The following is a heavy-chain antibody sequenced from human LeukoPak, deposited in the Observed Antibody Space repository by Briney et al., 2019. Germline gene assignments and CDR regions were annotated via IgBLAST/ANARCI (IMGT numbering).Heavy chain of an antibody. CDR1: GYSINFGHL. D-gene: IGHD3-22*01. J-gene: IGHJ5*02. CDR2: INHSGRT. Sequence: SETLSLTCDVSGYSINFGHLWGWIRQPPGKGLEWIASINHSGRTYYTPSLKSRVTVSVDTLKNQFSLKVTSVTAEDTAMYFCARGSSAVANTMIRDWLDPWGRGTLVTVSS. V-gene: IGHV4-38-2*01. CDR3: ARGSSAVANTMIRDWLDP.